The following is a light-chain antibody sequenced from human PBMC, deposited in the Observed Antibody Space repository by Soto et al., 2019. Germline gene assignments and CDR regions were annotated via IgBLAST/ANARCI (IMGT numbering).Light chain of an antibody. Sequence: DIQMTQSPSTLSASVGDRVTITCRASQSISSWLAWYQQKPGKARKLLIYDASSLESGVPSRFSGSGSGTEFTLTISSLQPDDFATYYCQQYNSYSHTFGQGTKLEIK. J-gene: IGKJ2*01. CDR1: QSISSW. CDR2: DAS. CDR3: QQYNSYSHT. V-gene: IGKV1-5*01.